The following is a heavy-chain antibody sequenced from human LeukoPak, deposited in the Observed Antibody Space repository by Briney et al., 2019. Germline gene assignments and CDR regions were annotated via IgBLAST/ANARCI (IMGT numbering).Heavy chain of an antibody. CDR3: ARDRGYSNYVWFDP. D-gene: IGHD4-11*01. J-gene: IGHJ5*02. CDR2: IIPIFGTA. Sequence: ASVKVSCKASGGTFSSYAISWVRQAPGQGLEWMGGIIPIFGTANYAQKFQGRVTITTDESTSTAYMELSSLRSEDTAVYYCARDRGYSNYVWFDPWGQGTLVTASS. CDR1: GGTFSSYA. V-gene: IGHV1-69*05.